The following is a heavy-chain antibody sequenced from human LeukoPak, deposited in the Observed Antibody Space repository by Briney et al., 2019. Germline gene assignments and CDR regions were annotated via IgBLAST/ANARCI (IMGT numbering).Heavy chain of an antibody. CDR1: GFTFSSYS. D-gene: IGHD3-10*01. Sequence: GGSLRLSCAASGFTFSSYSMNWVRQAPGKGLEWVSSIGSSSSYIYYADSVKGRFTISRDNAKNSLYLQMNSLRAEDTAVYYCAREGKYYYGSGSPRSYYYYYYMDVWGKGTTVTISS. CDR2: IGSSSSYI. J-gene: IGHJ6*03. CDR3: AREGKYYYGSGSPRSYYYYYYMDV. V-gene: IGHV3-21*01.